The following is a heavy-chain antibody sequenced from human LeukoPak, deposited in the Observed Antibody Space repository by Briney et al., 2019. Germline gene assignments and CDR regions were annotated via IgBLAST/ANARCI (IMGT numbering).Heavy chain of an antibody. D-gene: IGHD3-9*01. J-gene: IGHJ4*02. V-gene: IGHV3-7*01. CDR1: GFTFSSYW. Sequence: GGSLRLSCAASGFTFSSYWMSWVRQAPGKGLEWVANIKQDGSEKYYVDSVKGRFTISRDNAKNSLYLQMNSLRAEDTAVYYCARDYDDAILTGYPDYWGQGTLVTVSS. CDR2: IKQDGSEK. CDR3: ARDYDDAILTGYPDY.